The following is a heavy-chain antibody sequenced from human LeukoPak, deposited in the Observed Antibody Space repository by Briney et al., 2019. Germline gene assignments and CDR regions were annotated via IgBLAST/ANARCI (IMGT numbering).Heavy chain of an antibody. CDR2: ISSSSTYI. D-gene: IGHD3-10*01. J-gene: IGHJ3*02. V-gene: IGHV3-21*01. Sequence: PGGSLRLSCAASGFTFSTYNMNWVRQAPGKGLEWVSSISSSSTYIYYADSVKGRFTISRDNSKNTLYLQMNSLRAADTAVYYCASAVLLWFGESSGGFDIWGQGTMVTVSS. CDR1: GFTFSTYN. CDR3: ASAVLLWFGESSGGFDI.